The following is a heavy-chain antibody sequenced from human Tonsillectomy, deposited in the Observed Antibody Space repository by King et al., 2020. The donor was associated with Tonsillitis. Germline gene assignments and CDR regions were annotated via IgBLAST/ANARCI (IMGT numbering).Heavy chain of an antibody. CDR3: ARANYYDSSGYPYWYFDL. J-gene: IGHJ2*01. Sequence: LQLQESGPGLVKPSETLSLTCTVSGGSISSYYWSWIRQPPRKGLEWIGYIYYSGSTNYNPSLKSRVTISVDTSKNQFSLKLSSVTAADTAVYYCARANYYDSSGYPYWYFDLWGRGTLVTVSS. CDR2: IYYSGST. V-gene: IGHV4-59*01. CDR1: GGSISSYY. D-gene: IGHD3-22*01.